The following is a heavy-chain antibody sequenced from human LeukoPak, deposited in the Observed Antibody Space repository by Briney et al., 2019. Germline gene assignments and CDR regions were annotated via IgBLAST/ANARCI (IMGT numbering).Heavy chain of an antibody. Sequence: PSETLSLTCTVSGGSISSYYWSWIRQPPGKGLEWIGYIYYSGSTNYKPSLKSRVTISVDTSKNQFSLKLSSVTAADTAVYFCARGGSSDWYAVSLDYWGQGTLVTVSS. J-gene: IGHJ4*02. CDR3: ARGGSSDWYAVSLDY. CDR2: IYYSGST. D-gene: IGHD6-13*01. V-gene: IGHV4-59*01. CDR1: GGSISSYY.